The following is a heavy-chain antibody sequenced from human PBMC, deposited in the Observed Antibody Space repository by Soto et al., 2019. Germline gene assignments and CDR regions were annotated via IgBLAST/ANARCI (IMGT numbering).Heavy chain of an antibody. J-gene: IGHJ4*02. D-gene: IGHD3-10*01. Sequence: GGSLRLSCAASGFTFSSYGMHWVRQAPGKGLEWVAVISYDGSNKYYADSVKGRFTISRDNSKNTLYLQMNSLRAEDTAVYYCAKGGPGSGSSPFDYWGQGTLVTVSS. V-gene: IGHV3-30*18. CDR1: GFTFSSYG. CDR3: AKGGPGSGSSPFDY. CDR2: ISYDGSNK.